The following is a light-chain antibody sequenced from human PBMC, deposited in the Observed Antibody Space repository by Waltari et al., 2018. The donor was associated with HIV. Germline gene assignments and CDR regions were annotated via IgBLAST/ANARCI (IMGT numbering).Light chain of an antibody. Sequence: QSALTQPPSASGSPGQSVTISCTGTSSDVGAYKYVSWYQQHPGKAPKLMIYEVTKRPSGVPDRFSGSKSGNTASLTVSGLQAEDEADYHCSSYATGINVIFGGGTKLTVL. CDR1: SSDVGAYKY. CDR3: SSYATGINVI. CDR2: EVT. J-gene: IGLJ2*01. V-gene: IGLV2-8*01.